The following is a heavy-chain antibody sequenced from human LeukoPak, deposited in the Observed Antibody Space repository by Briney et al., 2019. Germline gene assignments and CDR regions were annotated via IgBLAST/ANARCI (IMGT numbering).Heavy chain of an antibody. CDR1: GFTFSSYA. D-gene: IGHD6-13*01. Sequence: PGGSLRLSCAASGFTFSSYAMSWVRQAPGKGLEWVSAISGSGGSTYYADSVKGRFTISRDNAKNSLYLQMNSLRAEDTALYYCAKDTGAAGNFDYWGQGTLVTVSS. CDR2: ISGSGGST. CDR3: AKDTGAAGNFDY. J-gene: IGHJ4*02. V-gene: IGHV3-23*01.